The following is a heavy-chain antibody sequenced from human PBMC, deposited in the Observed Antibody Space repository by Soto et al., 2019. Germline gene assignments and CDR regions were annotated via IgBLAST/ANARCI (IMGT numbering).Heavy chain of an antibody. CDR2: VNPSGGHT. CDR3: ATLTHDYGEYYFDY. CDR1: GDTFTDYY. V-gene: IGHV1-46*01. J-gene: IGHJ4*02. D-gene: IGHD4-17*01. Sequence: ASVKVSCKASGDTFTDYYIHWVRQAPGQGLEWMGTVNPSGGHTTYAQHFLGRVTMTEDTSTSTLYMELSSLTSDDTAVYYCATLTHDYGEYYFDYWGQGTLVTVSS.